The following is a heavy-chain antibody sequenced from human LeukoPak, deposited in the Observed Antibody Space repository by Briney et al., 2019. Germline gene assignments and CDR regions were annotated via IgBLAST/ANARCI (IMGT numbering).Heavy chain of an antibody. CDR1: GFTFDDYT. CDR2: ISWDGGST. J-gene: IGHJ1*01. Sequence: PGGSLRLSCAASGFTFDDYTMHWVRQAPGKGLEWVSLISWDGGSTYYADSVKGRFTISGDNSKNSLYLQMNSLRTEDTALYYCAKDEAAAGTSYFQHWGQGTLVTVSS. V-gene: IGHV3-43*01. D-gene: IGHD6-13*01. CDR3: AKDEAAAGTSYFQH.